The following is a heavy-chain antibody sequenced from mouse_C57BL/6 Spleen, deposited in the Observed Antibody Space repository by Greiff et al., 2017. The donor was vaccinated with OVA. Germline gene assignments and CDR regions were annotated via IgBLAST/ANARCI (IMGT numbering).Heavy chain of an antibody. Sequence: EVKLVESGAELVKPGASVKLSCTASGFNIKDYYMHWVKQRTEQGLEWIGRIDPEDGETKYAPKFQGKATITADTSSNTAYLQLSSLTSEDTAVYYCARRDTTVVAPYWYFDVWGTGTTVTVSS. CDR1: GFNIKDYY. J-gene: IGHJ1*03. CDR2: IDPEDGET. CDR3: ARRDTTVVAPYWYFDV. V-gene: IGHV14-2*01. D-gene: IGHD1-1*01.